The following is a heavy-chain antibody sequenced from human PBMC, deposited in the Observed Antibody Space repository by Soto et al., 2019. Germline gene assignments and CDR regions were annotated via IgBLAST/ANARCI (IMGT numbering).Heavy chain of an antibody. CDR3: ARAYGSGSYSRYYYYGMDV. J-gene: IGHJ6*02. Sequence: ASVKVSWKASGYTFTSYDINWVRQATGQGLEWMGWMNPNSGNTGYAQKFQGRVTMTRNTSISTAYMELSSLRSEDTAVYYCARAYGSGSYSRYYYYGMDVWGQGTTVTVSS. V-gene: IGHV1-8*01. CDR1: GYTFTSYD. D-gene: IGHD3-10*01. CDR2: MNPNSGNT.